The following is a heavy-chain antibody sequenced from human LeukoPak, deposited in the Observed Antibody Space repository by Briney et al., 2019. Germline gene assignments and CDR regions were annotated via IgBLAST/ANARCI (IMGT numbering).Heavy chain of an antibody. CDR2: IYHSGST. D-gene: IGHD6-19*01. J-gene: IGHJ5*02. CDR3: ARQAVAANWFDP. V-gene: IGHV4-38-2*02. CDR1: GYSFSSGYY. Sequence: SETLSLTCTVSGYSFSSGYYWGWIRPPPGKGLEWIGNIYHSGSTYYNPSLKRRVTISVDTSKTHFSLNLSSVTAADTAVYYCARQAVAANWFDPWGQGTLVTVSS.